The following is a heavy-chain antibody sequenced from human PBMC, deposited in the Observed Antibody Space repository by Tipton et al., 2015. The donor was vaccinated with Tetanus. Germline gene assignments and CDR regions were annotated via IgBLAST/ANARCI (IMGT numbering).Heavy chain of an antibody. CDR1: GFTFSNYA. V-gene: IGHV3-23*03. CDR2: IYSHSSGSST. Sequence: SLRLSCAASGFTFSNYAMKWVRQAPGKGLEWVSVIYSHSSGSSTYYADSVKGRFTISRDDSKNTLYLQMNSLRADDTAVYYCAKGSGGYSYGSSGNWGQGTLVTVTS. CDR3: AKGSGGYSYGSSGN. D-gene: IGHD5-18*01. J-gene: IGHJ4*02.